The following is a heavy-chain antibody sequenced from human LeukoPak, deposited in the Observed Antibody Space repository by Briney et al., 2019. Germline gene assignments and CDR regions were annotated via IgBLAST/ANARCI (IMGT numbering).Heavy chain of an antibody. Sequence: GGSLRLSCAASGFTFSSYGMHWVRQAPGKGLEWVAVIWYDGSNKYYADSVKGRFTISRDNSKNTLYLQMNSLRAEDTAVYYCARDVYGSGSYPDHWGQGTLVTVSS. CDR3: ARDVYGSGSYPDH. CDR2: IWYDGSNK. D-gene: IGHD3-10*01. V-gene: IGHV3-33*01. CDR1: GFTFSSYG. J-gene: IGHJ4*02.